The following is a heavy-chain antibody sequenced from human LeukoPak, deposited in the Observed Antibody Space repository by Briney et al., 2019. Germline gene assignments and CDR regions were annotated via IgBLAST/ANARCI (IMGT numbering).Heavy chain of an antibody. CDR1: GYTFTNYY. V-gene: IGHV1-46*01. CDR3: ARAGYSSSSITLGY. Sequence: ASVKVSCKASGYTFTNYYIHWVRQAPGQGLEWMGIINPSDGSTSYAQKFQGRVTVTRDTSTSAVHMELSSLRSEDTAVYYCARAGYSSSSITLGYWGQGTLVSVSS. D-gene: IGHD6-6*01. CDR2: INPSDGST. J-gene: IGHJ4*02.